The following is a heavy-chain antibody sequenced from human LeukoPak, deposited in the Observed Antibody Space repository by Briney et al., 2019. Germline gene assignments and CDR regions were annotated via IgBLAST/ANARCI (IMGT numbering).Heavy chain of an antibody. V-gene: IGHV3-74*01. J-gene: IGHJ5*02. CDR2: IDTDGSST. CDR3: ARDRPDNWFDP. CDR1: GFTFSSYW. Sequence: GGSLRLSCAASGFTFSSYWMHWVRQAPGMGLVWVSRIDTDGSSTTYADSVKGRFTISRDNAKNTLYLQMNSLRAEDTAVYYCARDRPDNWFDPWGQGTLVTVSS.